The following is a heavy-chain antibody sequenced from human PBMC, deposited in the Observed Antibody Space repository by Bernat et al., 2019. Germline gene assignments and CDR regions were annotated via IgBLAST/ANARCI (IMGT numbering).Heavy chain of an antibody. CDR2: IYSGGST. J-gene: IGHJ3*02. V-gene: IGHV3-53*04. Sequence: EVQLVESGGGLVQLGGSLRLSCAASGFTASSNYMSWVRQAPGKGLWWVSVIYSGGSTYYADSVKGRFTISRHNSKNTLYLQMNSLRAEDTAVYYCARLYSSPNDAFDIWGQGTMVTVSS. CDR3: ARLYSSPNDAFDI. CDR1: GFTASSNY. D-gene: IGHD6-13*01.